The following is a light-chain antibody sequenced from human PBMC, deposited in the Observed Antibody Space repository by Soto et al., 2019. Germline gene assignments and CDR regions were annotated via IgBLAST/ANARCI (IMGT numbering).Light chain of an antibody. CDR2: STY. Sequence: DIQMTLSPASLSASVGDRVTIICRASQTIYTYLNWYQQRPGRAPKLLIFSTYKLENGVPSRFTGGGSGTDFTLTINSLQPEDFATYYCQQSYGVPYIFGQGTKLEMK. CDR3: QQSYGVPYI. V-gene: IGKV1-39*01. CDR1: QTIYTY. J-gene: IGKJ2*01.